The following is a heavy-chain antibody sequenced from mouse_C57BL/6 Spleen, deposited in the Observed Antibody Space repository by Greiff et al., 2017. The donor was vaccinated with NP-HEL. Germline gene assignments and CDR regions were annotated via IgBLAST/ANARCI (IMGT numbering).Heavy chain of an antibody. CDR3: TRKARNYGSSYFDY. Sequence: EVKVEESGGGLVQPGGSMKLSCAASGFTFSDAWMDWVRQSPEKGLEWVAEIRNKANNHATYYAESVKGRFTISRDDSKSSVYLQMNSLRAEDTGIYYCTRKARNYGSSYFDYWGQGTTLTVSS. CDR2: IRNKANNHAT. J-gene: IGHJ2*01. D-gene: IGHD1-1*01. V-gene: IGHV6-6*01. CDR1: GFTFSDAW.